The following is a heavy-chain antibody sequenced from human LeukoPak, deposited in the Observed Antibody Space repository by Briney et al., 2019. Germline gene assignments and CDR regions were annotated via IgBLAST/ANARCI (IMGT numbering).Heavy chain of an antibody. CDR1: GYTFSDYD. Sequence: ASVKVSCKASGYTFSDYDINWVRQATGQGLEWMGWMNPNSGNTGYAQKFQGRVTITRNTSISTAYMELSSLRSEDTAVYYCARGVPAAISIYYYYYMDVWGKGTTVTVSS. V-gene: IGHV1-8*03. CDR3: ARGVPAAISIYYYYYMDV. D-gene: IGHD2-2*02. CDR2: MNPNSGNT. J-gene: IGHJ6*03.